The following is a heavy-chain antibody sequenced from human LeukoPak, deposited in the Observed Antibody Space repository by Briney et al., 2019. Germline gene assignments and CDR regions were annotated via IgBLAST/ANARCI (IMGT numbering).Heavy chain of an antibody. CDR2: IYYSGST. CDR3: ARTLSIVGAPNAFDI. D-gene: IGHD1-26*01. CDR1: GGSISSYY. J-gene: IGHJ3*02. V-gene: IGHV4-59*08. Sequence: SETLSLTCTVSGGSISSYYWSWIRQPPGKGLEWIGYIYYSGSTNYNPSLKSRVTISVDTSKNQFSLKLSSVTAADTAVYHCARTLSIVGAPNAFDIWGQGTMVTVSS.